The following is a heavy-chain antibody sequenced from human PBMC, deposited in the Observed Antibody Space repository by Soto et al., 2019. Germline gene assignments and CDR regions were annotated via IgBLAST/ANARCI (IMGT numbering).Heavy chain of an antibody. CDR1: GYTFSTYG. V-gene: IGHV1-18*01. D-gene: IGHD1-1*01. J-gene: IGHJ4*02. CDR2: ISAHNGNT. Sequence: QFHLVQSGAEVKKPWSSVKVSCKGSGYTFSTYGSTWVRQAPGQGLEWMGWISAHNGNTNYAQKLQGRVTVTTDTSTSTAYMELRSLRSDDTAVYYCARGRYGDYWGQGALVTVSS. CDR3: ARGRYGDY.